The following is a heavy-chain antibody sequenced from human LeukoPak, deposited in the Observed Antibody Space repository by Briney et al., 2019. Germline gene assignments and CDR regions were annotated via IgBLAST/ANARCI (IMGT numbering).Heavy chain of an antibody. CDR3: ARSYSSTWYGDFEH. J-gene: IGHJ1*01. Sequence: SETLSLTCTVPGGSISSYYWSWIRQPPGKGLEWIGFIVYSGSTNYNPSLKSRVTISIDTSKNQFSLRLTSVTAADTAVYYCARSYSSTWYGDFEHWGQGTLVTVSS. D-gene: IGHD6-13*01. V-gene: IGHV4-59*01. CDR2: IVYSGST. CDR1: GGSISSYY.